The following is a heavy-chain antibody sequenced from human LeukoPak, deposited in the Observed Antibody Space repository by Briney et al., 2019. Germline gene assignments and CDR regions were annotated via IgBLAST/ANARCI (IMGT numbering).Heavy chain of an antibody. J-gene: IGHJ4*02. CDR2: IPYDGSNK. CDR1: GFTFSSYA. V-gene: IGHV3-30*04. D-gene: IGHD5-24*01. Sequence: PGGSLRLSCAASGFTFSSYAMHWVRQAPGKGLEWVAVIPYDGSNKYYADSVKGRFTISRDNSKNTLYLQMNSLRAEDTAVYYCAKDDRWLQFCCWGQGTLVTVSA. CDR3: AKDDRWLQFCC.